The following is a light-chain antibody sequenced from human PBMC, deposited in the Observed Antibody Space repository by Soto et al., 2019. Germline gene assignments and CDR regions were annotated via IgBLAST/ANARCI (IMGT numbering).Light chain of an antibody. CDR1: SSNIGINT. J-gene: IGLJ1*01. Sequence: QSVLTQPPSASGTPGQRVTISCSGSSSNIGINTVSWYQQLPGTAPKVLIYVDNQRPSGVPDRFSGSKSGTSASLAISGLQSEDEADYYCCSYEGRFFFGTGTKLTVL. V-gene: IGLV1-44*01. CDR3: CSYEGRFF. CDR2: VDN.